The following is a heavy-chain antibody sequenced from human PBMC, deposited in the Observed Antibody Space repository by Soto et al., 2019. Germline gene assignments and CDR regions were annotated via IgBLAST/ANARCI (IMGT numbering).Heavy chain of an antibody. J-gene: IGHJ4*02. CDR2: TRGSGGDT. Sequence: EVQLLESGGGLVQPGGSLRLSCAASGFTFSFCAMNWVRQAPGKGLEWVSSTRGSGGDTYYADSVRGRFTISRDNSKNTLYLLMDSVRVADTDVYFGGKGHSHSYYYVDYWGQGTLVTVSS. D-gene: IGHD1-26*01. V-gene: IGHV3-23*01. CDR1: GFTFSFCA. CDR3: GKGHSHSYYYVDY.